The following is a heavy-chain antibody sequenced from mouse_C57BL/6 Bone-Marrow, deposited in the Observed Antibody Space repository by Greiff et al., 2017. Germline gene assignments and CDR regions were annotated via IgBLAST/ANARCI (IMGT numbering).Heavy chain of an antibody. J-gene: IGHJ1*03. CDR3: AGSGGYYVWYFVV. CDR1: GYSFTGYF. Sequence: EVQVVESGPELVKPGDSVKISCKASGYSFTGYFMNWVMQSHGKSLEWIGRINPYNGDTFYNQKFKGKATLTVDKSSSTAHMEVRSLTSEDSAVDYGAGSGGYYVWYFVVWGTGTTVTVSS. CDR2: INPYNGDT. D-gene: IGHD2-3*01. V-gene: IGHV1-20*01.